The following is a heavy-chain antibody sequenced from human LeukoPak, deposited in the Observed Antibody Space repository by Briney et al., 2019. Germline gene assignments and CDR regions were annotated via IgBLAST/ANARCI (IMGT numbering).Heavy chain of an antibody. CDR1: GYTFTSYA. J-gene: IGHJ5*02. Sequence: ASVTVSCKASGYTFTSYAMNWVRQAPGQGLEWMGWISTNTGNPTYAQGFTGRFVFSLDTSVSTAYLQISSLKAEDTAVYYCARAGCSSTSCYEAPYNWFDPWGQGTLVTVSS. V-gene: IGHV7-4-1*02. D-gene: IGHD2-2*01. CDR2: ISTNTGNP. CDR3: ARAGCSSTSCYEAPYNWFDP.